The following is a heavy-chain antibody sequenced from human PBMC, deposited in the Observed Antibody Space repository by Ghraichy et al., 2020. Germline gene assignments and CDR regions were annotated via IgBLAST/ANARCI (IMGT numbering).Heavy chain of an antibody. V-gene: IGHV3-33*01. CDR1: GFTFSSYG. D-gene: IGHD2-15*01. J-gene: IGHJ4*02. CDR2: IWYDGSNK. Sequence: GGSLRLSCAASGFTFSSYGMHWVRQAPGKGLEWVAVIWYDGSNKYYADSVKGRFTISRDNSKNTLYLQMNSLRAEDTAVYYCARDAIVVVAATGYFDYWGQGTLVTVSS. CDR3: ARDAIVVVAATGYFDY.